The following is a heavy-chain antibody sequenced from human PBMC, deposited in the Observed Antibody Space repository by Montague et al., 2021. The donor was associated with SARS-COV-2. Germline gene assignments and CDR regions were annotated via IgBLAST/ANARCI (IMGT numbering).Heavy chain of an antibody. CDR1: GFTFRCYS. V-gene: IGHV3-21*01. CDR3: ARDDYVWGSYRYSQYNWFDP. Sequence: SLRLSCAASGFTFRCYSMNWVRQAPGKGLEWVSSISSSSSYIHYADSVKGRFTISRDNAKNSLYLQMNSLRAEDTAVYYCARDDYVWGSYRYSQYNWFDPWGQGTLVTVSS. D-gene: IGHD3-16*02. J-gene: IGHJ5*02. CDR2: ISSSSSYI.